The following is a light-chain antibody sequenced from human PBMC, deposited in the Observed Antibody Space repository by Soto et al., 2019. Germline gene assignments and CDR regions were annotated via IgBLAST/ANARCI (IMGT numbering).Light chain of an antibody. CDR1: QGISSY. CDR2: AAS. CDR3: QQSDTYPLT. V-gene: IGKV1-8*01. J-gene: IGKJ5*01. Sequence: AIRMTQSPSSLSASTGDRVTITCRASQGISSYLAWYQQKPGKAPKLLIYAASTLQSGVPSRFRGSGSGTEFTLTISSLQADDFEPYYCQQSDTYPLTFGQGTRLEIK.